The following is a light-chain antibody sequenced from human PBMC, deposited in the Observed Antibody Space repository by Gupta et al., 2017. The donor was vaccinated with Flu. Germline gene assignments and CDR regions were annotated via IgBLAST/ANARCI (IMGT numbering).Light chain of an antibody. CDR2: SNS. Sequence: VTISCTGSSSNFGADYDVQWYQQVPGAAPNLLIYSNSRRPSGVPDRFSGSKSGTSASLAITGLQPEDVGNYYCQSFDNSLSAWVFGGGTKLTVL. J-gene: IGLJ3*02. CDR3: QSFDNSLSAWV. CDR1: SSNFGADYD. V-gene: IGLV1-40*01.